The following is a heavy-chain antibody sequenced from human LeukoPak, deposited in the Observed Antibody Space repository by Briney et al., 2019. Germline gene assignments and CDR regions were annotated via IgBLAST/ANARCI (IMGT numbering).Heavy chain of an antibody. V-gene: IGHV3-48*03. Sequence: GGSLRLSCAVSGFTFSSYEMNWVRQAPGKGLEWVSYIGSSGSTMYYADSVKGRSTISRDNAKNSLFLQMNSLRAEDTAVYYCAREAVGDAFDIWGQGTMVTVSS. CDR3: AREAVGDAFDI. D-gene: IGHD6-19*01. CDR1: GFTFSSYE. J-gene: IGHJ3*02. CDR2: IGSSGSTM.